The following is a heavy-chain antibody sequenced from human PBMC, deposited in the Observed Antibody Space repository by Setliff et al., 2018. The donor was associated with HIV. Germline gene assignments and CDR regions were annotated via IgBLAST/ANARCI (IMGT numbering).Heavy chain of an antibody. CDR1: GDTFSSYA. CDR2: IIPIFGTA. J-gene: IGHJ6*02. CDR3: ARGYSAAGTLYYYGMDV. D-gene: IGHD6-13*01. Sequence: ASVKVSCKASGDTFSSYAISWVRQAPGQGLEWMGGIIPIFGTANYAQKFQGRVTMTTDTSTSTAYMELRSLRSDDTAVYYCARGYSAAGTLYYYGMDVWGQGTTVTVSS. V-gene: IGHV1-69*05.